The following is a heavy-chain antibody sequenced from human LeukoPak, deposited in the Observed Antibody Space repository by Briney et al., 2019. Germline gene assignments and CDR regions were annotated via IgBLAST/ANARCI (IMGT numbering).Heavy chain of an antibody. CDR3: ARDGRAYCSGGSCYDY. J-gene: IGHJ4*02. CDR1: GYTFTSYG. D-gene: IGHD2-15*01. Sequence: ASVMVSCKASGYTFTSYGISWVRQAPGQGLEWMGWISAYNGNTNYAQKLQGRVTMTTDTSTSTAYMELRSLRSDDTAVYYCARDGRAYCSGGSCYDYWGQGTLVTVSS. CDR2: ISAYNGNT. V-gene: IGHV1-18*01.